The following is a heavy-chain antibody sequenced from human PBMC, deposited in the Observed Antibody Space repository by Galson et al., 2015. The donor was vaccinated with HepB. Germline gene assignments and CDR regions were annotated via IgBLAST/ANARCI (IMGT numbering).Heavy chain of an antibody. D-gene: IGHD6-6*01. CDR3: TRNIAAPPDFDY. CDR1: GFTFSSYS. Sequence: SLRLSCAASGFTFSSYSMNWVRQAPGKGLEWVSSISSSSSYIYYADAVKRRITISRDNAKKSLYLQMNSLGAEDTVEYYCTRNIAAPPDFDYWGQGTLVTVSS. J-gene: IGHJ4*02. V-gene: IGHV3-21*01. CDR2: ISSSSSYI.